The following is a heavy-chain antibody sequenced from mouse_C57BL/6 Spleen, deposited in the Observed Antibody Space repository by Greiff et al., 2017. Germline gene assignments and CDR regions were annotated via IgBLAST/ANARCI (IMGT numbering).Heavy chain of an antibody. Sequence: VQVVESGAELVRPGASVTLSCKASGYTFTDYEMHWVKQTPVHGLEWIGAIDPETGGTAYNQKFKGKAMLTADKSSSTAYMELRSLTSEDSAVYYCTRRGLRGFDYWGQGTTLTVSS. J-gene: IGHJ2*01. V-gene: IGHV1-15*01. CDR1: GYTFTDYE. CDR2: IDPETGGT. CDR3: TRRGLRGFDY. D-gene: IGHD2-4*01.